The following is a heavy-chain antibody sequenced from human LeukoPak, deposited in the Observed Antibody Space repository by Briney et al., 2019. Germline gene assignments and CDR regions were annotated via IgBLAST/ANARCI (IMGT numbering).Heavy chain of an antibody. CDR1: GFTFDDYG. V-gene: IGHV3-20*04. Sequence: GGSLRLSCAASGFTFDDYGMSWVRQAPGKGLEWVSGINWNGGSTGYADSVKGRFTISRDNAKNSLYLQMNSLRAEDTALYYCAKGSYYDFWSGYWFDYWGQGTLVTVSS. J-gene: IGHJ4*02. CDR2: INWNGGST. D-gene: IGHD3-3*01. CDR3: AKGSYYDFWSGYWFDY.